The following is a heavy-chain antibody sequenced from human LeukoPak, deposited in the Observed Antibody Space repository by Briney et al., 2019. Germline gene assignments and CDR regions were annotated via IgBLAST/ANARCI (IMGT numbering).Heavy chain of an antibody. CDR3: AKDYNYFDS. Sequence: PGGSLRLSCAASGLTFSRYDMTWVRQAAGKGLEWVSAISDSGTTTYYAGSVRGRFTISRDNSRNTLYLQMIDSRAEDTAIYYCAKDYNYFDSWGQGTLVTVSS. CDR1: GLTFSRYD. CDR2: ISDSGTTT. V-gene: IGHV3-23*01. J-gene: IGHJ4*02.